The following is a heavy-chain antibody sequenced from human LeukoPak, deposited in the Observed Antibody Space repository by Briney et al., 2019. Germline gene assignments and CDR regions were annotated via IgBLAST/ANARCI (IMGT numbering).Heavy chain of an antibody. CDR1: GGTFSSYA. J-gene: IGHJ3*02. Sequence: SVKVSCEASGGTFSSYAISWVRQAPGQGLEWMGRIIPILGIANYAQKFQGRVTITADKSTSTAYMELSSLRSEDTAVYYCASSHYYDSSGYWRAAFDIWGQGTMVTVSS. CDR2: IIPILGIA. D-gene: IGHD3-22*01. V-gene: IGHV1-69*04. CDR3: ASSHYYDSSGYWRAAFDI.